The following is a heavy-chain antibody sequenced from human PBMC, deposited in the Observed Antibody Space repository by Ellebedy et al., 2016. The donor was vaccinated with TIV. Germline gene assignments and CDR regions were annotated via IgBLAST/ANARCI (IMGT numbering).Heavy chain of an antibody. Sequence: GESLKISXAASGFSFSSFAMNWIRQAPGKGLEWISYISGNGEITYYGKSVKGRFTMSRDNAKKSLYLHMTSLRAEDTAVYYCASGRSSGSYFDSWGQGTLVTVSS. CDR2: ISGNGEIT. V-gene: IGHV3-48*04. CDR3: ASGRSSGSYFDS. J-gene: IGHJ4*02. D-gene: IGHD3-10*01. CDR1: GFSFSSFA.